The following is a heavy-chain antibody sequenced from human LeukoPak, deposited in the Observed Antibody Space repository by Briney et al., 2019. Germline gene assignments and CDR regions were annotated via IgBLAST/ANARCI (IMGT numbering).Heavy chain of an antibody. CDR3: ATAQITIFGVVIPFQH. Sequence: VASVKVSCKASGYTFTGYYMHWVRQAPGQGLEWMGGFDPEDGETIYAQKFQGRVTMTEDTSTDTAYMELSSLRSEDTAVYYCATAQITIFGVVIPFQHWGQGTLVTVSS. V-gene: IGHV1-24*01. J-gene: IGHJ1*01. CDR1: GYTFTGYY. D-gene: IGHD3-3*01. CDR2: FDPEDGET.